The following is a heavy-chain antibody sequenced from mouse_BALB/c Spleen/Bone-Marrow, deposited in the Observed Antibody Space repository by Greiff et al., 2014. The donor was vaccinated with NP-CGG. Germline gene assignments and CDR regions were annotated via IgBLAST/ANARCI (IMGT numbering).Heavy chain of an antibody. V-gene: IGHV5-4*02. CDR2: ISDGGSYT. J-gene: IGHJ4*01. Sequence: DVMLVESGGGLVKPGGSLKHSCAASGFTFSDYYMYWVRQTPEKRLEWVATISDGGSYTYYPDSVKGRFTISRDNVKNNLYLQMSSRKSEDTAMYYCARGPHDDDMDYWGQGTPVTVSS. CDR1: GFTFSDYY. CDR3: ARGPHDDDMDY. D-gene: IGHD2-3*01.